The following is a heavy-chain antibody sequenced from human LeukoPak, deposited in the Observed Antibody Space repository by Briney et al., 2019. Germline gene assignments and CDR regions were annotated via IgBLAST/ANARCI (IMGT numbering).Heavy chain of an antibody. CDR3: ARDRGPYCTNGVCDFDY. D-gene: IGHD2-8*01. V-gene: IGHV1-18*01. CDR1: GDTFTSYG. Sequence: ASVRVSCKASGDTFTSYGISWVRQAPGQGLEWMGWISAYNGNTNYAQKLQGRVTMTTDTTTSTAYMEMRSLRSDDTAVYYCARDRGPYCTNGVCDFDYWGQGTLVTVSS. CDR2: ISAYNGNT. J-gene: IGHJ4*02.